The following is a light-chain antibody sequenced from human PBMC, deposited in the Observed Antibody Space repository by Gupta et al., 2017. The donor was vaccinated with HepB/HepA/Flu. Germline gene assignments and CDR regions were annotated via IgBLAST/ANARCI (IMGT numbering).Light chain of an antibody. Sequence: SYELTQPPSVSVSPGQTARITCSGAALPKKYAYWYKQKPGQAPVLVIYKDNERPSGIPERFSGSSSGTIVTLTISGVQAEDEADYYCQSGDSSGTHQVFGGGTKLTVL. CDR1: ALPKKY. CDR2: KDN. CDR3: QSGDSSGTHQV. V-gene: IGLV3-25*03. J-gene: IGLJ3*02.